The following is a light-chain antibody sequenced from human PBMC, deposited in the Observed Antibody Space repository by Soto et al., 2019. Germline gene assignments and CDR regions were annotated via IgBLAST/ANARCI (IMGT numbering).Light chain of an antibody. CDR3: AAWADSLNVLYV. Sequence: QLVLTQPPSASATPGQRVSISCSGSRSNIGPNAINWYQQVPGTAPRLVIYNNNQRPSGVPDRFSGSKSGTSASLTISGLQSDDEGNYFCAAWADSLNVLYVFGTGTKVTVL. CDR1: RSNIGPNA. CDR2: NNN. V-gene: IGLV1-44*01. J-gene: IGLJ1*01.